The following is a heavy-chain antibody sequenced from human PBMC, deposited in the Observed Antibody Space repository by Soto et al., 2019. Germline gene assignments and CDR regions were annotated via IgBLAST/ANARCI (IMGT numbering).Heavy chain of an antibody. CDR2: IIPIFGTA. CDR1: GGTFSSYA. Sequence: QVQLVQSGAEVKKPGSSVKVSCKASGGTFSSYAISWVRQAPGQGLEWMGGIIPIFGTANYAQKFQGRVTITANKSTSTAYMELSSLRSEDTAVYYCARDSIAARPRSYYGMDVWGQGTTVTVS. V-gene: IGHV1-69*06. D-gene: IGHD6-6*01. CDR3: ARDSIAARPRSYYGMDV. J-gene: IGHJ6*02.